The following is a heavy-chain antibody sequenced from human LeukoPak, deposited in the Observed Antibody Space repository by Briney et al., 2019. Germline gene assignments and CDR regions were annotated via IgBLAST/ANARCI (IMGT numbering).Heavy chain of an antibody. Sequence: GGSLRLSCAASGFTFSTYAMHWVRQAPGKGLEWVAAISYDGPNKRYADSVKGRFTISRDNSKNTLYLQMNRLRAEDAAVYYCAKAPVTTCSGAYCYPFDYWGQGTLVTVSS. CDR3: AKAPVTTCSGAYCYPFDY. CDR2: ISYDGPNK. V-gene: IGHV3-30*04. J-gene: IGHJ4*02. D-gene: IGHD2-21*01. CDR1: GFTFSTYA.